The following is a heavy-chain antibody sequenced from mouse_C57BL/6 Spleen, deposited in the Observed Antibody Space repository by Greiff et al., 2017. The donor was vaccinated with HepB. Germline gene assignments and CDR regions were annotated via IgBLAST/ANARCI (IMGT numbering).Heavy chain of an antibody. J-gene: IGHJ4*01. CDR3: ARSSDWDYYAMDY. D-gene: IGHD2-4*01. CDR2: IDPNSGGT. CDR1: GYTFTSSW. V-gene: IGHV1-72*01. Sequence: QVQLQQPGAQLVKPGASVKLSCKASGYTFTSSWMQWVKQMTGRGLEWIGRIDPNSGGTKYNEKFKSKATLTVDKPSSTAYMQLSSLTSEDSAVYYCARSSDWDYYAMDYWGQGTSVTFSS.